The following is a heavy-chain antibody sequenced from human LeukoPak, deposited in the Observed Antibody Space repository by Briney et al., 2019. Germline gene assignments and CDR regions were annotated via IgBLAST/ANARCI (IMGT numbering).Heavy chain of an antibody. CDR1: GYTFTSYD. D-gene: IGHD2-2*01. V-gene: IGHV1-8*01. Sequence: ASVKASCKASGYTFTSYDINWVRQATGQGLEWMGWMNPNSGNTGYAQKFQGRVTMTRNTSISTAYMELSSLRSEDTAVYYCARVPKCSSTSCRYNWFDPWGQGTLVTVSS. CDR2: MNPNSGNT. J-gene: IGHJ5*02. CDR3: ARVPKCSSTSCRYNWFDP.